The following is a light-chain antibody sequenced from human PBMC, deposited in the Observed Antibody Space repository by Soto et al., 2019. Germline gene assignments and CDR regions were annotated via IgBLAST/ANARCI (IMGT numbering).Light chain of an antibody. J-gene: IGLJ1*01. CDR3: SSFGSSSRLEG. CDR1: SSDSGGYQY. V-gene: IGLV2-14*03. CDR2: DVS. Sequence: QSALTQPASVSGSPGQSITISCTGVSSDSGGYQYVSWYQQHTGKAPKLLIYDVSNRPSGVSNRFSGSESGTTASLTISGLQADDAADYFCSSFGSSSRLEGFGTGTKVTV.